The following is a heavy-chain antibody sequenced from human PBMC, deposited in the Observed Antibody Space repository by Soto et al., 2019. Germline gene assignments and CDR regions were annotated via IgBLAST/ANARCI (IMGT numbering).Heavy chain of an antibody. CDR2: IIPIFGTA. Sequence: QVQLVQSGAEVQKPGSSVKVSCKASGGTFSSYAISWVRQAPGQGLEWMGGIIPIFGTANYAQKFQGRVTITADESTSTAYMELSSLRSEDTAVYYCAREGTTELQGNYYYYGMDVWGQGTTVTVSS. J-gene: IGHJ6*02. D-gene: IGHD1-7*01. CDR1: GGTFSSYA. V-gene: IGHV1-69*01. CDR3: AREGTTELQGNYYYYGMDV.